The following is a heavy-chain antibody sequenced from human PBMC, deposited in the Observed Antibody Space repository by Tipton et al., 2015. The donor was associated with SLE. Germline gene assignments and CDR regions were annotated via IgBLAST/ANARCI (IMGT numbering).Heavy chain of an antibody. CDR2: IFTSGNT. J-gene: IGHJ4*02. Sequence: TLSLTCTVSGGSLSGDTYYWSWIRQPAGEGLEWIGRIFTSGNTNYNPSLKSRVTISLDTSKNQFSLKLSSVTAADTAVYYCARGSCSGGVCYIDYWGQGTLVTVSS. D-gene: IGHD2-8*02. CDR1: GGSLSGDTYY. V-gene: IGHV4-61*02. CDR3: ARGSCSGGVCYIDY.